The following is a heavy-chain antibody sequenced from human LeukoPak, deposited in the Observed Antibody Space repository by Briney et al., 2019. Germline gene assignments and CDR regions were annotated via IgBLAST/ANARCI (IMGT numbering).Heavy chain of an antibody. D-gene: IGHD6-19*01. V-gene: IGHV1-2*02. CDR3: ARDMGTGWYCFDD. Sequence: ASVKVSCKASRYTFTGYYMHWVRQAPGQGLEWMGWIKPNSGGTNYAQKFQGRVTMTRDTSISTAYMELSRLRFEDTAMYYCARDMGTGWYCFDDWGQGTLVTVSS. CDR2: IKPNSGGT. J-gene: IGHJ5*02. CDR1: RYTFTGYY.